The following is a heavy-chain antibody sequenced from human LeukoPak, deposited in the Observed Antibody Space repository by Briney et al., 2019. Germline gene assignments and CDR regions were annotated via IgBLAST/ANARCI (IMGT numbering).Heavy chain of an antibody. CDR2: ISYDGSNK. CDR1: GFTFSSYG. J-gene: IGHJ3*02. CDR3: AKDRLVGAFDI. D-gene: IGHD6-6*01. V-gene: IGHV3-30*18. Sequence: GRSLRLSCAASGFTFSSYGMHWVRQAPGKGLEWVAVISYDGSNKYYADSVKGRFTISRDNSKNTLYLQMNSLRAEDTAVYYCAKDRLVGAFDIWGQGTMATVSS.